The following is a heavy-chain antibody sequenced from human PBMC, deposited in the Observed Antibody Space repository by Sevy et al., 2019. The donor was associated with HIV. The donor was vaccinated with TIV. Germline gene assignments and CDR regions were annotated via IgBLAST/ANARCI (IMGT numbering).Heavy chain of an antibody. CDR1: GGSISSYY. V-gene: IGHV4-59*01. CDR2: IYYSGST. CDR3: ARIIFDSSGSIGRRYYLDY. D-gene: IGHD3-22*01. Sequence: SETLSLTCTVSGGSISSYYWSWIRQPPGKGLEWIGYIYYSGSTNYNPSLKSRVTISVDTSKNQFSLHLSSVTAAETAGYYCARIIFDSSGSIGRRYYLDYWGQGTLVTVSS. J-gene: IGHJ4*02.